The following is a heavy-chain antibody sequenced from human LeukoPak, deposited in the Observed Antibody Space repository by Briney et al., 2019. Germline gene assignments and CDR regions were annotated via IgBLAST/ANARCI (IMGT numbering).Heavy chain of an antibody. CDR3: ATEGTIAVAGSFDY. CDR1: GYALTELS. D-gene: IGHD6-19*01. J-gene: IGHJ4*02. V-gene: IGHV1-24*01. Sequence: ASVKVSCKVSGYALTELSMHWVRQAPGKGLDWMGGFDPEDGETIYAQKFQGRVTMTEDTSTDTAYMELSSLRSEDTAVYYCATEGTIAVAGSFDYRGQGTLVTVSS. CDR2: FDPEDGET.